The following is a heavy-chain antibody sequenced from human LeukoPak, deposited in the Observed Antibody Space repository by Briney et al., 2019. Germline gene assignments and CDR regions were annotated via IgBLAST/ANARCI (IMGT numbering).Heavy chain of an antibody. V-gene: IGHV3-23*01. Sequence: GGSLRLSCAASGFTFSSYAMSWVRQAPGKGLEWVSAIGGSGDTTYYADSVKGRFTISRDNSKNTLYLQMNSLRAEDTAVYYCARVTDGTAAGSPSYYFDYWGQGTLVTVSS. CDR3: ARVTDGTAAGSPSYYFDY. J-gene: IGHJ4*02. CDR1: GFTFSSYA. D-gene: IGHD6-13*01. CDR2: IGGSGDTT.